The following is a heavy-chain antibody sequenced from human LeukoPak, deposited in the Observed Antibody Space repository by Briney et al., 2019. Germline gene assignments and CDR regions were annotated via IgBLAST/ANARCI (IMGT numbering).Heavy chain of an antibody. D-gene: IGHD2-2*02. J-gene: IGHJ4*02. V-gene: IGHV3-9*01. CDR2: ISWNSGSI. Sequence: GRSLRLSCAASGFTFDDYAMHWVRQAPGKGLEWVSGISWNSGSIGYADSVKGRFTISRDNSKNTLYLQMNSLRAEDTAVYYCAKDLGTTCYTGSDYWGQGTLVTVSS. CDR1: GFTFDDYA. CDR3: AKDLGTTCYTGSDY.